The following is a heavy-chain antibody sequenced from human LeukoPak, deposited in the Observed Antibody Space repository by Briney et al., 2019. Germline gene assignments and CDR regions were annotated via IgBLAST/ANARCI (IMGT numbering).Heavy chain of an antibody. Sequence: GGSLRLSCAASGFTFSSYAMSWVRQAPGKGLEWVANIKQDGSEKYYVDSVKGRFTISRDNAKNSLYLQMNSLRAEDTAVYYCAREYCSGGSCYHDYWGQGTLVTVSS. J-gene: IGHJ4*02. V-gene: IGHV3-7*01. CDR2: IKQDGSEK. CDR1: GFTFSSYA. D-gene: IGHD2-15*01. CDR3: AREYCSGGSCYHDY.